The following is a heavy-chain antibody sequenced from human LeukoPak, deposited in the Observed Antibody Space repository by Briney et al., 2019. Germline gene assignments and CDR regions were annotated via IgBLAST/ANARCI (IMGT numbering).Heavy chain of an antibody. CDR2: IIPISGTT. D-gene: IGHD1-26*01. J-gene: IGHJ5*02. Sequence: SVKVSCKTSGGTFTSYAITWVRQAPGQGLEWMRKIIPISGTTNYAQKFQGRVTFTADESTSTAYMELSSLRSEDTALYYCARKLRLGGNWFDPWGQGTLVTVSS. CDR3: ARKLRLGGNWFDP. V-gene: IGHV1-69*13. CDR1: GGTFTSYA.